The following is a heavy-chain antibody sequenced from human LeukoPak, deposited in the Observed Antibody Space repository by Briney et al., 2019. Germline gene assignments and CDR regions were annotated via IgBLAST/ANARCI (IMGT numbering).Heavy chain of an antibody. CDR2: IFTTGTT. V-gene: IGHV4-61*02. CDR3: ARVGGHHNWFDP. D-gene: IGHD4-23*01. J-gene: IGHJ5*02. CDR1: GTSISSGNYY. Sequence: PSETLSLTCTVSGTSISSGNYYWAWIRQPAGKGLEWTGRIFTTGTTNYNPSLDNRVTISLDSSKNQVSLKLSSVTVADTAVYYCARVGGHHNWFDPWGQGTQVIVSS.